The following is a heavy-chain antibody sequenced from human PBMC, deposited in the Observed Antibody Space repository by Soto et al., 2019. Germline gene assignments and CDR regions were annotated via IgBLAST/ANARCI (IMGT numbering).Heavy chain of an antibody. CDR2: ISGSGGST. J-gene: IGHJ6*02. CDR1: GFTFSSYA. D-gene: IGHD4-4*01. V-gene: IGHV3-23*01. CDR3: EREFSYNNYRGRSYYYGMDV. Sequence: PGGSLRLSCAASGFTFSSYAMSWVRQAPGKGLEWVSAISGSGGSTYYADSVKGRFTISRDNSKNTLYLQMNSLRAEDTAVYYCEREFSYNNYRGRSYYYGMDVWGQGTTVTVSS.